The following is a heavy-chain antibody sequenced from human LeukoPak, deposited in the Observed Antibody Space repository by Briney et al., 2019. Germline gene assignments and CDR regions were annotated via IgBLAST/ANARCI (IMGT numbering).Heavy chain of an antibody. D-gene: IGHD3-3*01. V-gene: IGHV3-30-3*01. Sequence: GRSLRLSCAASGFTFSSYAMHWVRQAPGKGLEWVAVMSYDGSNKYYADSVKGRFTISRDNSKNTLYLQMNSLRAEDTAVYYCARGYDFWSGFGDFDYWGQGTLVTVSS. J-gene: IGHJ4*02. CDR1: GFTFSSYA. CDR2: MSYDGSNK. CDR3: ARGYDFWSGFGDFDY.